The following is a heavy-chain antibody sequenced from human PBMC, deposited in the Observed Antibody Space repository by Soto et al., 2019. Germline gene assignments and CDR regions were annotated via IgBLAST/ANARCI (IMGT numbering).Heavy chain of an antibody. V-gene: IGHV3-23*01. CDR3: AKAGVRDAYYYYGMDV. J-gene: IGHJ6*02. Sequence: GGSLRLSCAASGFTFSSYAMSWVRQAPGKGLEWVSAISGSGGSTYYADSVKGRFTISRDNSKNTLYLQMNSLRAEDTAVYYCAKAGVRDAYYYYGMDVWGQGTTVTVSS. CDR1: GFTFSSYA. D-gene: IGHD2-21*01. CDR2: ISGSGGST.